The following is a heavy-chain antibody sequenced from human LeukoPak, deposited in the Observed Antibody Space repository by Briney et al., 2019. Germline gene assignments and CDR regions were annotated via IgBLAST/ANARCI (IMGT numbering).Heavy chain of an antibody. V-gene: IGHV1-46*01. CDR2: INPNGGST. D-gene: IGHD6-13*01. J-gene: IGHJ4*02. Sequence: RASVKVSCKASGYTFTSYYMHWVRQAPGQGLEWVGIINPNGGSTSYAQKFQGRVTMTEDTSTDTAYMELSSLRSEDTAVYYCATEGAAALDYWGQGTLVTVSS. CDR3: ATEGAAALDY. CDR1: GYTFTSYY.